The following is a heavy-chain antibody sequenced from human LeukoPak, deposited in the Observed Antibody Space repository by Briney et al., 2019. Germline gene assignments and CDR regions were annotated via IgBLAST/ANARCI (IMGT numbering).Heavy chain of an antibody. Sequence: EASVKVSCKASGATFSDYALNWVRQAPGQGLEWMGVFIPILGTANSTQKFHDRLTITADISTNTAYMELSSLRSEDTAVYFCAAIPVFGVVLHQEPVWGKGTTVTVSS. CDR2: FIPILGTA. V-gene: IGHV1-69*10. CDR1: GATFSDYA. D-gene: IGHD3-3*01. J-gene: IGHJ6*04. CDR3: AAIPVFGVVLHQEPV.